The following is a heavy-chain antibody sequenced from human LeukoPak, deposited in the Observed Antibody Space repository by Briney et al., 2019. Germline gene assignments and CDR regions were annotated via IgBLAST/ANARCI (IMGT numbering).Heavy chain of an antibody. CDR1: GFTFDDYN. Sequence: PGGSLRLSCAASGFTFDDYNMHWVRQAPGNGLEWVSGITGNSDAIDYADSVKGRFTISRDNAKNSLYLQMNSLRAEDTALYYCTKGNWGSPFDYWGQGALVTVSS. CDR3: TKGNWGSPFDY. J-gene: IGHJ4*02. CDR2: ITGNSDAI. D-gene: IGHD7-27*01. V-gene: IGHV3-9*01.